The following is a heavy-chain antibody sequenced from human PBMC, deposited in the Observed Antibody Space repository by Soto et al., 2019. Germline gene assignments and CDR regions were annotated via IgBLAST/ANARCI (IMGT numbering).Heavy chain of an antibody. V-gene: IGHV3-23*01. Sequence: GGSLRLSCAASGFTFSSYAMSWVRQAPGKGLEWVSAISGSGGSTYYADSVKGRFTISRDNSKNTLYLQMNSLRAEDTAVYYCAKDALIVVVTGGGPIPYTPDYWGQGTLVTVSS. D-gene: IGHD2-21*02. CDR2: ISGSGGST. J-gene: IGHJ4*02. CDR1: GFTFSSYA. CDR3: AKDALIVVVTGGGPIPYTPDY.